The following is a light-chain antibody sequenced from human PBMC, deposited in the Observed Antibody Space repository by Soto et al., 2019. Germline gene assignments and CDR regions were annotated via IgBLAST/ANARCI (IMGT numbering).Light chain of an antibody. Sequence: EIVMTQSPATLSVSPGERATLSCRASQSVSVNLAWYQQKPGQPPRLLIYGASTRATGIPARFSGSGSGTEFTLSINSLQSEDFAVYYCQQHNNWPPLTFGGGTKVEIK. V-gene: IGKV3-15*01. CDR1: QSVSVN. CDR3: QQHNNWPPLT. CDR2: GAS. J-gene: IGKJ4*01.